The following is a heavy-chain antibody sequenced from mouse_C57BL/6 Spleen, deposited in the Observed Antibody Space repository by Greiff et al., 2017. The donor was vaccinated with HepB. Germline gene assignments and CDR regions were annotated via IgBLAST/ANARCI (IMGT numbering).Heavy chain of an antibody. J-gene: IGHJ4*01. Sequence: VQLQQSGPVLVKPGASVKMSCKASGYTFTDYYMNWVKQSHGKSLEWIGVINPYNGGTSYNQKFKGKATLTVDKSSSTAYMELNSLTSEDSAVYYCARDDYEEGYYAMDYWGQGTSVTVSS. D-gene: IGHD2-4*01. CDR1: GYTFTDYY. CDR2: INPYNGGT. CDR3: ARDDYEEGYYAMDY. V-gene: IGHV1-19*01.